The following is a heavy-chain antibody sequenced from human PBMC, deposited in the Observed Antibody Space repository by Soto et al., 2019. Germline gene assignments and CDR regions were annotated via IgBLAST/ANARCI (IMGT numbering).Heavy chain of an antibody. Sequence: GGSLRLSCAASGFTFSTYAMNWVRQAPGKGLEWVSAVTGSGGSTYYADSVKGRFTISRDNSKNTLYLQMNSLRAEDTAVYYCAKIPGTNDYSDYGRFDYWGQGTLVTVSS. CDR2: VTGSGGST. CDR3: AKIPGTNDYSDYGRFDY. J-gene: IGHJ4*02. D-gene: IGHD4-17*01. CDR1: GFTFSTYA. V-gene: IGHV3-23*01.